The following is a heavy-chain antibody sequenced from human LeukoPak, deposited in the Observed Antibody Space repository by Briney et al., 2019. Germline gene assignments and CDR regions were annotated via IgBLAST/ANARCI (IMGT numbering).Heavy chain of an antibody. J-gene: IGHJ4*02. CDR2: TSSSSSTI. V-gene: IGHV3-48*01. D-gene: IGHD5-18*01. Sequence: GGSLRLSCAASGFTFSSYSMNWVRQAPGKGLEWVSYTSSSSSTIYYADSVKGRFTISRDNAKNSLYLQMNSLRAEDTAVYYCARSLVGYSYDPYYFDYWGQGTLVTVSS. CDR3: ARSLVGYSYDPYYFDY. CDR1: GFTFSSYS.